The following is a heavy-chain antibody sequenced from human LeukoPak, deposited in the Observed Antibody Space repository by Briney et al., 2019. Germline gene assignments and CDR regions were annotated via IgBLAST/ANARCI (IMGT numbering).Heavy chain of an antibody. Sequence: GGSLRLSCAASGFPFDDYGMTWVRQAPGKGLEWVANIKEDGSEKDYVDSVKGRFTISRDNAKTSLFLQMNSLRTEDTAVYYCAKAPVTTCSGAYCYPFDYWGQGTLVTVSS. D-gene: IGHD2-21*01. CDR2: IKEDGSEK. V-gene: IGHV3-7*01. J-gene: IGHJ4*02. CDR1: GFPFDDYG. CDR3: AKAPVTTCSGAYCYPFDY.